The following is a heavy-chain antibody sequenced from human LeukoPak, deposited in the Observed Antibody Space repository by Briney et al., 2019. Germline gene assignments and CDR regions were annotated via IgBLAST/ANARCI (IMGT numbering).Heavy chain of an antibody. CDR1: GFTFSSYA. CDR3: ARGGRIAVHFAGEY. J-gene: IGHJ4*02. Sequence: GGSLRLSCAASGFTFSSYAMHWVRQAPGKGLEWVAVISYDGSNKYYADSVKGRFTISRDNSKNTPYLQMNSLRAEDTAAYYCARGGRIAVHFAGEYWGQGILVTVSS. CDR2: ISYDGSNK. D-gene: IGHD6-19*01. V-gene: IGHV3-30*04.